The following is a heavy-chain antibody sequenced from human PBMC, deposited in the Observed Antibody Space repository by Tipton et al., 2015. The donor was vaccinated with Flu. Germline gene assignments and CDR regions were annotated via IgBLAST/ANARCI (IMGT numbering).Heavy chain of an antibody. CDR2: FYPGGTS. J-gene: IGHJ4*02. Sequence: LRLSCSVSTFSVSGIVYWGWIRQSPGKGLEWLGSFYPGGTSYYNPSFKSRVTISLDTSKSHFSLNLSSVTAGDTAVYYCARLEGAFEGGHCVSSNCWINFWGQGTLVTVSS. D-gene: IGHD2-2*01. CDR1: TFSVSGIVY. V-gene: IGHV4-38-2*02. CDR3: ARLEGAFEGGHCVSSNCWINF.